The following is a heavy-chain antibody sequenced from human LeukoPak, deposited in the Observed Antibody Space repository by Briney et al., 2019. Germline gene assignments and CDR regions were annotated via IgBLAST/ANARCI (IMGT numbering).Heavy chain of an antibody. V-gene: IGHV3-74*01. CDR3: AGGRGSYGLWDS. Sequence: PGGSLRLSGAASGFTFSNYWRHWVRQAPGKGLVWVSRINGDGSTTNYADSVQGRFTISRDNAKNTLFLQMNSLRAEDTPVYYCAGGRGSYGLWDSWGQGTLVTVSS. CDR1: GFTFSNYW. CDR2: INGDGSTT. D-gene: IGHD1-26*01. J-gene: IGHJ5*01.